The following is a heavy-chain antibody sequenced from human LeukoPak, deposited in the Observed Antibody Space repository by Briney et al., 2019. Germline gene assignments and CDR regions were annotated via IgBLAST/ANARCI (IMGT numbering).Heavy chain of an antibody. V-gene: IGHV4-59*04. D-gene: IGHD3-22*01. CDR3: AVNLGGYYYDSSGYLFDY. J-gene: IGHJ4*02. CDR2: IYHSGST. Sequence: SETLSLTCIVSGGSILTYSWIWIRQPPGKGLEWIGSIYHSGSTYYNPSLKSRVTISVDTSKNQFSLKLSSVTAADTAVYYCAVNLGGYYYDSSGYLFDYWGQGTLVTVSS. CDR1: GGSILTYS.